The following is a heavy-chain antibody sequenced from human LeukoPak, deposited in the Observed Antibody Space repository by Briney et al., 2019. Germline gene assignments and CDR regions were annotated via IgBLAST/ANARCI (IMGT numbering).Heavy chain of an antibody. CDR2: ISTSGST. CDR1: GGSISSGSYY. Sequence: SQTLSLTCTVSGGSISSGSYYWSWIRQPAGKGLEWIGRISTSGSTNYNPSLKSRVTISVDTSKNQFSLNLSSVTAADTAVYYCARVEEGYGSGRRENYYYYYMDVWGKGTTVTISS. V-gene: IGHV4-61*02. J-gene: IGHJ6*03. CDR3: ARVEEGYGSGRRENYYYYYMDV. D-gene: IGHD3-10*01.